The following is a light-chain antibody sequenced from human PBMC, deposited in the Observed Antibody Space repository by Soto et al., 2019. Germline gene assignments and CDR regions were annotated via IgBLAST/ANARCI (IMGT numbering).Light chain of an antibody. J-gene: IGKJ4*01. CDR2: DSS. Sequence: DIQMTQSPSSLSASVGDRLTITCQASQGINNYLNWYQQKPGKAPELLIYDSSSLKTGVPSRFRGSGSETDFTITISSLQPDDDARYYCQHYDHLPLSFGGGTKIEIK. CDR3: QHYDHLPLS. V-gene: IGKV1-33*01. CDR1: QGINNY.